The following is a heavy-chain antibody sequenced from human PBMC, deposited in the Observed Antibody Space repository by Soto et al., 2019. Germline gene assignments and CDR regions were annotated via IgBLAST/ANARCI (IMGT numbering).Heavy chain of an antibody. V-gene: IGHV4-59*01. CDR1: GGSISSYY. CDR3: ARVYGDYYFDY. D-gene: IGHD4-17*01. Sequence: SETLSLTCTVSGGSISSYYWSWIRQPPGKGLEWIGYIYYSGITNYNPSLKSRVTISVDTSKNQFSLKLTSVTAADTAVSYCARVYGDYYFDYWGQGTLVTVSS. J-gene: IGHJ4*02. CDR2: IYYSGIT.